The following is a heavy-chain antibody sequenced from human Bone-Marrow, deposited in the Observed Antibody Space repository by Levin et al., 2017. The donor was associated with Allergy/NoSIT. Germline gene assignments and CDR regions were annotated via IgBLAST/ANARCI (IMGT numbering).Heavy chain of an antibody. V-gene: IGHV4-59*01. Sequence: SETLSLTCTVSGGSISSYYWSWIRQSPGKGLEWIGYIHYSGSTNYNPSLKSRVTASLDTSKSQFSLKLTSLTAADTAVYYCARVEMATIWYFGLWGRGTLVTVSS. CDR1: GGSISSYY. CDR3: ARVEMATIWYFGL. J-gene: IGHJ2*01. D-gene: IGHD5-24*01. CDR2: IHYSGST.